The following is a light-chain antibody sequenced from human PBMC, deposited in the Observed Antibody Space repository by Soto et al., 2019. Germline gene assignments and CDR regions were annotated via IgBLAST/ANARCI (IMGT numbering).Light chain of an antibody. Sequence: IVLTQSPGGLSLSPGERATRSCRASQSVSSSYLAWYQQKPGQAPRLLIYRTSNRATGIPDRFSGSGSGTDFTLTISRLEPEDFAVYWCQQYDSSPRTFGQGTKVDIK. CDR3: QQYDSSPRT. CDR2: RTS. V-gene: IGKV3-20*01. CDR1: QSVSSSY. J-gene: IGKJ1*01.